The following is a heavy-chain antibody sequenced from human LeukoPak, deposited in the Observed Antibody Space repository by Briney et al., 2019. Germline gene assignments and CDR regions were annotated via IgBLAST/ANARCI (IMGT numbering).Heavy chain of an antibody. CDR1: GFTFSSYS. CDR2: ISSSSSYI. V-gene: IGHV3-21*01. Sequence: GGSLRLSCAASGFTFSSYSMNWVRRAPGKGLEWVSSISSSSSYIYYADSVKGRFTISRDNAKNSLYLQMNSLRAEDTAVYYCARDSPYSSEGEDFDYWGQGTLVTVSS. CDR3: ARDSPYSSEGEDFDY. J-gene: IGHJ4*02. D-gene: IGHD6-19*01.